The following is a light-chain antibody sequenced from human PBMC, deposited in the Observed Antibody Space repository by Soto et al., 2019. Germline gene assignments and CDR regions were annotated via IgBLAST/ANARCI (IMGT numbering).Light chain of an antibody. V-gene: IGLV1-44*01. J-gene: IGLJ7*01. CDR1: YSNIGTNT. CDR2: SNN. Sequence: QAVLTQPPSVSATPGQRVTISCSRTYSNIGTNTVAWYQRLPGTAPKLLIYSNNERPSGVPDRFSGSKSGSSASLAISGLQSEDEADYYCAAWDDSLNSPRMLFGGGTQLTVL. CDR3: AAWDDSLNSPRML.